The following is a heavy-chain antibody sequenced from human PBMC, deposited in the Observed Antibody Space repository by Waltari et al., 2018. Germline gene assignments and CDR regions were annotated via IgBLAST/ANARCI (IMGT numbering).Heavy chain of an antibody. CDR3: AREIIGAAAGYNWFDP. V-gene: IGHV4-39*07. D-gene: IGHD6-13*01. J-gene: IGHJ5*02. Sequence: QLQLQESGPGLVKPSETLSLTCTVSGGSISSSSYYWGWIRQPPGKGLEWIGSIYYSGSTYYNPSLKSRVTISVDTSKNQFSLKLSSVTAADTAVYYCAREIIGAAAGYNWFDPWGQGTLVTVSS. CDR2: IYYSGST. CDR1: GGSISSSSYY.